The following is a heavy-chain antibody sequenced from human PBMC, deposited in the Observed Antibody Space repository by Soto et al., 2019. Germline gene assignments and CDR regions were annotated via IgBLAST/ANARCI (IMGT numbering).Heavy chain of an antibody. J-gene: IGHJ4*02. CDR3: ARVDGYYNRRFDY. D-gene: IGHD3-9*01. V-gene: IGHV3-48*03. Sequence: GGSLRLSCAASGFTFSSYEMNWVRQAPGKGLEWVSYISSSGSTIYYADSVNGRFTISRDNAKNSLYLQMNSLRAEDTAVYYCARVDGYYNRRFDYRGQGTLVTVSS. CDR1: GFTFSSYE. CDR2: ISSSGSTI.